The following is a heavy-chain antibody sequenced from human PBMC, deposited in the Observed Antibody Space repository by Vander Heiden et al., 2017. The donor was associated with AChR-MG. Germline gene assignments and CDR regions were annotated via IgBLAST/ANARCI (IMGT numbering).Heavy chain of an antibody. V-gene: IGHV1-69*06. CDR2: IITIFGTA. J-gene: IGHJ4*02. CDR3: ARVARRVFQYFDY. CDR1: GGAFSRHA. Sequence: QVQLVQPGPVVKMPGSPVKVPRKASGGAFSRHAMSWVGQAPGQGREWMGGIITIFGTANYAQKFQGRVTITADKSTSTAYMELSRMRAEDTGVYYCARVARRVFQYFDYWGQGTLVTVSS.